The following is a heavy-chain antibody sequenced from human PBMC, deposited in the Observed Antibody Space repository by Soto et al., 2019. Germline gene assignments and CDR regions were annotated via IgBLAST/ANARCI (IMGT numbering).Heavy chain of an antibody. J-gene: IGHJ4*02. CDR1: GGTFSSYA. Sequence: ASVKVSCKASGGTFSSYAISWVRQAPGQGLEWMGGIIPIFGNTKYAQKLQGRVTMTTDTSTSTAYMELRSLRSDDTAVYYCARDSPPVDYWGQGTLVTVS. V-gene: IGHV1-18*01. CDR2: IIPIFGNT. CDR3: ARDSPPVDY.